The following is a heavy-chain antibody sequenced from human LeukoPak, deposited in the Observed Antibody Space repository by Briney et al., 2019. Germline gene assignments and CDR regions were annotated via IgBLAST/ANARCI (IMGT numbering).Heavy chain of an antibody. V-gene: IGHV3-7*01. Sequence: GGSLRLSCAASGFTFSSYWMSWVRQAPGKGLEWVANIKQDGSEKYYVDSVKGRFTISRDNAKNSLYLQMNSLRAEDTAVYYCARDQLATIPYNWFDPWGRGTLVTVSS. D-gene: IGHD1-26*01. CDR3: ARDQLATIPYNWFDP. CDR1: GFTFSSYW. J-gene: IGHJ5*02. CDR2: IKQDGSEK.